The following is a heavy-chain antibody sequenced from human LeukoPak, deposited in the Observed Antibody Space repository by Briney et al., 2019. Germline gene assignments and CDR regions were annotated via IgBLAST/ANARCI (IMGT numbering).Heavy chain of an antibody. V-gene: IGHV3-30*18. D-gene: IGHD1-26*01. CDR3: AKDPGKFHY. Sequence: GRSLRLSCAASGFTFSSYGMHWVRQAPGKGLEWVAVISYDGSNKYYADSVKGRFTISRDNSKNTLYLQMNSLRAEDTAVYYCAKDPGKFHYWGQGTLVTVSS. CDR2: ISYDGSNK. J-gene: IGHJ4*02. CDR1: GFTFSSYG.